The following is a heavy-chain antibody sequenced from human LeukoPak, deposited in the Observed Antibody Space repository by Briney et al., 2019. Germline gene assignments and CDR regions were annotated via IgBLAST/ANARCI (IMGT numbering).Heavy chain of an antibody. CDR1: GYTFIGYY. CDR2: INPHNGDT. D-gene: IGHD2-15*01. Sequence: GVSVKVSCKASGYTFIGYYLHWVRQAPGQGLEWMGWINPHNGDTNYAQKFQGRVTMTRDTSITTAYMELSRLKSDDTAVYYCATVRDIVVGGGPYYFDYWGQGTLVTVPS. V-gene: IGHV1-2*02. J-gene: IGHJ4*02. CDR3: ATVRDIVVGGGPYYFDY.